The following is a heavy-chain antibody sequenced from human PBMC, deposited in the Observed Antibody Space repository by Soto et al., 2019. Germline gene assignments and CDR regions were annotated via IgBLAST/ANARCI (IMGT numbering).Heavy chain of an antibody. Sequence: GGSLRLSCAASGFTFSDYWMTWVRQAPGKGLEWVASIKKDGSVKYYVDSVKGRFTISRDNARNSLYLQMYSLRVDDTALYYCASRPPGTNYLGVLDFWGQGALVTVSS. CDR1: GFTFSDYW. J-gene: IGHJ4*02. CDR3: ASRPPGTNYLGVLDF. CDR2: IKKDGSVK. V-gene: IGHV3-7*03. D-gene: IGHD1-26*01.